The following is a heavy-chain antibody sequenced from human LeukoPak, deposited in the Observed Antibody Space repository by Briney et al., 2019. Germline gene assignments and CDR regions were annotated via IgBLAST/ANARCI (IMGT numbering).Heavy chain of an antibody. D-gene: IGHD3-3*01. CDR1: GFTFSSYS. CDR3: AKEGTDFWSGYSTRYFDY. V-gene: IGHV3-21*04. Sequence: GGSLRLSCAASGFTFSSYSMNWVRQAPGKGLEWVSAISSSSSYIYYADSVKGRFTISRDNSKNTLYLQMNSLRAEDTAVYYCAKEGTDFWSGYSTRYFDYWGQGTLVTVSS. CDR2: ISSSSSYI. J-gene: IGHJ4*02.